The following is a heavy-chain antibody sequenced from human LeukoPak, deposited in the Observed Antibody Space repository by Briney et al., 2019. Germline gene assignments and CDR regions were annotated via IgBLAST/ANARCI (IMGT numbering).Heavy chain of an antibody. V-gene: IGHV1-2*02. CDR1: RYTFTGYY. CDR3: ARDWVYSSGWFFDY. J-gene: IGHJ4*02. D-gene: IGHD6-19*01. CDR2: INPNSGGT. Sequence: ASVKVSCKASRYTFTGYYMHWVRQAPGQGLEWMGWINPNSGGTNYAQKFQGRVTMTRDTSISTAYMELSRLRSDDTAVYYCARDWVYSSGWFFDYWGQGTLVTVSS.